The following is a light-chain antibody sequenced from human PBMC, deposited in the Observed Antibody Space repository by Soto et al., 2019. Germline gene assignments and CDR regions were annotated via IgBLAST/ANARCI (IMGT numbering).Light chain of an antibody. CDR2: AAS. J-gene: IGKJ4*01. CDR1: QSISSW. CDR3: QQYYSYPPIT. Sequence: DIQMTQSPSTLSASVGDRVTITCRASQSISSWLAWYQQKPGKAPKLLIYAASTLQSGVPSRFSGSGSGTDFTLTISCLQSEDFATYYCQQYYSYPPITFGGGTKVDIK. V-gene: IGKV1-5*01.